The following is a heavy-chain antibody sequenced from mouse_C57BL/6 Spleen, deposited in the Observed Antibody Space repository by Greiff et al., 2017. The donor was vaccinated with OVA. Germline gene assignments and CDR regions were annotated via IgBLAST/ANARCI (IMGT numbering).Heavy chain of an antibody. V-gene: IGHV1-59*01. CDR1: GYTFTSYW. D-gene: IGHD4-1*01. J-gene: IGHJ2*01. Sequence: QVQLQQPGAELVRPGTSVKLSCKASGYTFTSYWMHWVKQRPGQGLEWIGVIDPSDSYTNYNQKFKGKATLTVDTSSSTAYMQLSSLTSEDSAVYYSARALEFYFDYWGQGTTLTVSS. CDR2: IDPSDSYT. CDR3: ARALEFYFDY.